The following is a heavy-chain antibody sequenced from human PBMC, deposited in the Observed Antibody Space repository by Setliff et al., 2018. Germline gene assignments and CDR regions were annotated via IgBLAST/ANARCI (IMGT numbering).Heavy chain of an antibody. Sequence: ASVKVSCKASGYTFTSYGISWVRQAPGQGLEWMGWISAYNGNTNYAQKLQGRVTMTTDTSTSTAYMELRSLRSDDTAVYYCASDGQGNYNFWSGSYYYHYGMDVWGQGTTVTVSS. D-gene: IGHD3-3*01. CDR2: ISAYNGNT. CDR3: ASDGQGNYNFWSGSYYYHYGMDV. CDR1: GYTFTSYG. J-gene: IGHJ6*02. V-gene: IGHV1-18*01.